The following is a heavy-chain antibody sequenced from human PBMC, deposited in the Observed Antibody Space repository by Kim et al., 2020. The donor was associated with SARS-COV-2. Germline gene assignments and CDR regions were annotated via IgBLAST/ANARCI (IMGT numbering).Heavy chain of an antibody. Sequence: DSVKGRFTISRENSKNTLYLQMNSLRAEDTAVYYCARRPQYQRYYGMDVWGQGTTVTVSS. CDR3: ARRPQYQRYYGMDV. D-gene: IGHD6-25*01. J-gene: IGHJ6*02. V-gene: IGHV3-30*07.